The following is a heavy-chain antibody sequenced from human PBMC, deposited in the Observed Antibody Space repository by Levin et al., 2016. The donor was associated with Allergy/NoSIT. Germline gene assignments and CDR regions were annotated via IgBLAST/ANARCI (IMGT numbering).Heavy chain of an antibody. CDR3: ATRSTAPGHAFDI. Sequence: WVRQAPGQRLEWVGWSNVGNGNTKYSQEFQGRVTITADTSTDTAYMELSSLRSEDTAVYYCATRSTAPGHAFDIWGQGTMVTVSS. CDR2: SNVGNGNT. V-gene: IGHV1-3*02. D-gene: IGHD1-14*01. J-gene: IGHJ3*02.